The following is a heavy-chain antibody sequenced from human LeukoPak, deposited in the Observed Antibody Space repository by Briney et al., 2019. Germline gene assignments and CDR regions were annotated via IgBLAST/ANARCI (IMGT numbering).Heavy chain of an antibody. CDR3: AKATRGAYFDY. Sequence: GGSLRLSCAASGFTFSSYGMHWVRQAPGKGLEWVAVIWYDGSNKYYADSVKGRFTISRDNSKNTLYLQMNSLRAEDTAVYYCAKATRGAYFDYWGQGTLVTVSS. J-gene: IGHJ4*02. CDR1: GFTFSSYG. V-gene: IGHV3-33*06. CDR2: IWYDGSNK.